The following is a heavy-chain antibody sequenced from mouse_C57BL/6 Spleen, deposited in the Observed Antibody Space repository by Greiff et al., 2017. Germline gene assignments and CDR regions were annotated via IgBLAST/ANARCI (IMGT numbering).Heavy chain of an antibody. J-gene: IGHJ2*01. D-gene: IGHD2-12*01. CDR2: IYPGGGYT. CDR1: GYTFTNYW. Sequence: LVESGAELVRPGTSVKMSCKASGYTFTNYWIGWAKQRPGHGLEWIGDIYPGGGYTNYNEKFKGKATLTADKSSSTAYMQFSSLTSEDSAIYYCARSGGYSPYYFDYWGQGTTLTVSS. CDR3: ARSGGYSPYYFDY. V-gene: IGHV1-63*01.